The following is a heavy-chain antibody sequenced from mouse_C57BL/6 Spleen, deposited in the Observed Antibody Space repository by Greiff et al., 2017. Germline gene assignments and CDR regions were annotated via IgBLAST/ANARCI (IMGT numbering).Heavy chain of an antibody. CDR3: ASGSSYAMDY. CDR1: GYTFTSYW. J-gene: IGHJ4*01. D-gene: IGHD1-1*01. V-gene: IGHV1-55*01. Sequence: QVQLKQPGAELVKPGASVKMSCKASGYTFTSYWITWVKPRPGQGLAWIGDIYPGSGSTNYNEKFKSKATLTVDTSSSTAYMQLSSLTSEDSAVYYCASGSSYAMDYWGQGTSVTVSS. CDR2: IYPGSGST.